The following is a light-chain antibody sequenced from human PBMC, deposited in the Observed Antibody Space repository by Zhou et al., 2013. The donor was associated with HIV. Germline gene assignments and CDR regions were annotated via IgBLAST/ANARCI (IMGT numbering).Light chain of an antibody. CDR2: AAS. J-gene: IGKJ1*01. Sequence: IQMTQSPSSLSASVGDRVTITCRASQGITNYLAWYQQKPGKVPKVLIYAASTLQSGAPSRFSGSGSGTDFTLTISSLQPEDVATYYCQKYNTAPWTFGQGPRWKSN. CDR1: QGITNY. V-gene: IGKV1-27*01. CDR3: QKYNTAPWT.